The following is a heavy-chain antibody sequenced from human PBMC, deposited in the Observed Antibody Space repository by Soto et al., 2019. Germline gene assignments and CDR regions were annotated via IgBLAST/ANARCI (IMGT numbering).Heavy chain of an antibody. V-gene: IGHV5-10-1*01. CDR2: IDPSDSYT. J-gene: IGHJ4*02. CDR1: GYSFTSYW. Sequence: GESLKISCKGSGYSFTSYWISWVRQMPGKGLEWMGRIDPSDSYTNYSPSFQGHVTISADKSISTAYLQWSSLKASDTAMYYCARTYCSSTSCYMAGYWGQGTLVTVCS. D-gene: IGHD2-2*02. CDR3: ARTYCSSTSCYMAGY.